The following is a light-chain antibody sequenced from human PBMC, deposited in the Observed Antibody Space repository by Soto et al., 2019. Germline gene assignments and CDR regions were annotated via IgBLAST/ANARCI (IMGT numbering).Light chain of an antibody. CDR1: SSNIGAGYD. Sequence: QSVLTQPPSVSGAPGQRVTISCTGSSSNIGAGYDVHWYQQLPGTAPKLHIYGNSNRPSGVPDRFSGSKSGTSASLAITGLQAEDEADYYCQSYDSSLSGSVFGGGTKRPS. V-gene: IGLV1-40*01. CDR3: QSYDSSLSGSV. CDR2: GNS. J-gene: IGLJ2*01.